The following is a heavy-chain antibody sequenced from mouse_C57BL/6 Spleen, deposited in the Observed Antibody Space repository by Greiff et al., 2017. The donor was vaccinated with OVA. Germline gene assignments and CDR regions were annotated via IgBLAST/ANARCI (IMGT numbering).Heavy chain of an antibody. V-gene: IGHV1-64*01. J-gene: IGHJ2*01. CDR2: IHPNSGST. CDR3: ARGESRDY. CDR1: GCTFTSYW. Sequence: QVQLQQPGAELVKPGASVKLSCKASGCTFTSYWMHWVKQRPGQGLEWLGMIHPNSGSTNYNEKFKSKATLTVDKSSSPAYMQLRSLTSEDSAVYDYARGESRDYWGQGTTLTVSS.